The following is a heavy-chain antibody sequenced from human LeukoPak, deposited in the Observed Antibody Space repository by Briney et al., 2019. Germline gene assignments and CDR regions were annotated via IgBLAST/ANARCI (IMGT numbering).Heavy chain of an antibody. D-gene: IGHD3-16*01. J-gene: IGHJ4*02. Sequence: SGPALVKPTQTLTLTCTFSGFSLSTSGMCVSWIRQPPGKALEWLALIDWDDDKYYSTSLKTRLTISKDTSKNRVVLTMTNMDPVDTATYYCARTTYDYVWGSYEAHDYWGQGTLVTVSS. CDR2: IDWDDDK. V-gene: IGHV2-70*01. CDR3: ARTTYDYVWGSYEAHDY. CDR1: GFSLSTSGMC.